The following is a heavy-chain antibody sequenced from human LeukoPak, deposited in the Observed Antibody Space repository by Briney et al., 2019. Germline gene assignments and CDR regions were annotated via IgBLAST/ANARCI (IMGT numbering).Heavy chain of an antibody. CDR3: AKDRGYYYDSSAYGSYFDY. V-gene: IGHV3-21*04. J-gene: IGHJ4*02. CDR1: GFTFSSYS. CDR2: ISSSSNYI. Sequence: PGGSLRLSCAASGFTFSSYSMNWVRQAPGKGLEWVSSISSSSNYIYYADSVKGRFTISRDNAKNSLYLQMNSLRTEDTALYYCAKDRGYYYDSSAYGSYFDYWGQGTLVTVSS. D-gene: IGHD3-22*01.